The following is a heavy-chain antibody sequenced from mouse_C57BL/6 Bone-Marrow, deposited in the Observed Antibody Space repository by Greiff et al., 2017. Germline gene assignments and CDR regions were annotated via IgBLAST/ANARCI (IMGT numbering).Heavy chain of an antibody. Sequence: QVQLKQSGAELVRPGASVTLSCKASGYTFTDYEMHWVKQTPVHGLEWIGAIDPETGGTAYNQKFKGKAILTADKASSTAYMELRSLTSEDSAVYYCTGPYYSKRGYYYAMDYWGQGTSVTVSS. CDR2: IDPETGGT. V-gene: IGHV1-15*01. CDR3: TGPYYSKRGYYYAMDY. J-gene: IGHJ4*01. CDR1: GYTFTDYE. D-gene: IGHD2-5*01.